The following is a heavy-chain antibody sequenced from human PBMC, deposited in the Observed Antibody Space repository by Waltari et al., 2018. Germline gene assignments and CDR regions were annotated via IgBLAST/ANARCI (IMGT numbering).Heavy chain of an antibody. Sequence: QVQLVQSGAEVKKPGASVKVSCKASGYTSTSYAMHWVRQAPGQRLEWMGWINAGNGNTKYSQKFQGRVTITRDTSASTAYMELSSLRSEDTAVYYCARDLGASNWISNGMDVWGQGTTVTVSS. J-gene: IGHJ6*02. CDR2: INAGNGNT. V-gene: IGHV1-3*01. D-gene: IGHD1-1*01. CDR1: GYTSTSYA. CDR3: ARDLGASNWISNGMDV.